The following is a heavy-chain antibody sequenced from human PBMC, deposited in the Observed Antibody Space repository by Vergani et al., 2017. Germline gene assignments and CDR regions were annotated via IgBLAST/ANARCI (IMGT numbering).Heavy chain of an antibody. CDR1: RDSVSSNSAA. D-gene: IGHD2-21*02. V-gene: IGHV6-1*01. Sequence: QVQLQQSGPGLVKPSQTLSLTCAISRDSVSSNSAAWNWIRQSPTRGLEWLGRTYYRSKWYNDYAVSVKSRITINPDTSKNQYSLQVNSVTPEDTALYYCARELQNYYYYCMDVWGKGTTVTFS. CDR3: ARELQNYYYYCMDV. J-gene: IGHJ6*03. CDR2: TYYRSKWYN.